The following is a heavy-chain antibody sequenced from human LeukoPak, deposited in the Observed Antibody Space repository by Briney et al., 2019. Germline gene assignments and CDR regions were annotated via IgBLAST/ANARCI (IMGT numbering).Heavy chain of an antibody. V-gene: IGHV1-2*02. CDR3: ARALVRGVIITSDWFDP. D-gene: IGHD3-10*01. CDR1: GYTFTGYY. Sequence: GASVKVSCKASGYTFTGYYMHWVRQAPGQGLEWMGWINPYNGDTNYAQKFQGRVTMTRDTSISTAYMELSRLRSDDTAVYYCARALVRGVIITSDWFDPWGQGTLVTVSS. J-gene: IGHJ5*02. CDR2: INPYNGDT.